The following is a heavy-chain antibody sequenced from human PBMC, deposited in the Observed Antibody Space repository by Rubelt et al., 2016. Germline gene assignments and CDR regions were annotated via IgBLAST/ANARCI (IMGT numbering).Heavy chain of an antibody. CDR1: GGSFSGYY. Sequence: QLQMQESGPGLVKPSETLSLTCAVYGGSFSGYYWSWIRQPPGKGLEWIGEINHSGSTNYNPSLKSRVTISVDTSKNQFSLKLGFVTAADTAGYYCARGLFPGIAGLCCWGQGTLVTVSS. J-gene: IGHJ4*02. D-gene: IGHD6-13*01. CDR2: INHSGST. V-gene: IGHV4-34*01. CDR3: ARGLFPGIAGLCC.